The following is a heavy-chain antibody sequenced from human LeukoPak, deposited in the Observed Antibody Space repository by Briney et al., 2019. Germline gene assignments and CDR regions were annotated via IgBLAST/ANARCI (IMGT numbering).Heavy chain of an antibody. CDR1: GFSFSSYE. CDR2: ISPSGDIK. D-gene: IGHD5-24*01. V-gene: IGHV3-23*01. Sequence: GGSLRLSCAASGFSFSSYEMNWVRQAPGKGLEWVSGISPSGDIKYYVDSVKGRFTVSRDNSKNTLYLQINSLRDEDTAVYYCAKDDAWLQYNDWGQGTLVTVSS. J-gene: IGHJ4*02. CDR3: AKDDAWLQYND.